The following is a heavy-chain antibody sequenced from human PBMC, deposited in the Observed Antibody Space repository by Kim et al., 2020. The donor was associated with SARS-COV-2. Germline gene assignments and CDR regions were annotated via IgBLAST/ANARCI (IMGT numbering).Heavy chain of an antibody. D-gene: IGHD1-26*01. CDR3: ARGRGKGFIVGAISLRHYGMDV. CDR1: GFTFSSYA. Sequence: GGSLRLSCAASGFTFSSYAMHWVRQAPGKGLEWVAVISYDGSNKYYADSVKGRFTISRDNSKNTLYLQMNSLRAEDTAVYYCARGRGKGFIVGAISLRHYGMDVWGQGTTVTVSS. CDR2: ISYDGSNK. V-gene: IGHV3-30-3*01. J-gene: IGHJ6*02.